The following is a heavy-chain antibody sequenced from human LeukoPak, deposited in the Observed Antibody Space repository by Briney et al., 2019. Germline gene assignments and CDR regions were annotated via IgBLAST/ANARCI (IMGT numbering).Heavy chain of an antibody. CDR3: ARGRNYYYMDV. Sequence: GGSLRLSCTASGFTFSSYSMNWVRQAPGKGLEWVSYISSGSGTIYYADSVKGRFTISRDNAKNSLYLQMNSLRAEDTAVYYCARGRNYYYMDVWGKGTTVTVSS. V-gene: IGHV3-48*01. J-gene: IGHJ6*03. CDR2: ISSGSGTI. CDR1: GFTFSSYS.